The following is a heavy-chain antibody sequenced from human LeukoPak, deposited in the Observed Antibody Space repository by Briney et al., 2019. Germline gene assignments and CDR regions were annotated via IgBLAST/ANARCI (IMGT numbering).Heavy chain of an antibody. CDR3: VRDRDYSAGFPYYYMDV. CDR1: GFTFSSFG. D-gene: IGHD4-11*01. CDR2: IWDDGSSK. Sequence: GRSLRLSCAASGFTFSSFGMHWVRQAPGKGLEWVALIWDDGSSKNYADSVKGRFTISRDNSENTLYLQTDSLRVDDTAVYYCVRDRDYSAGFPYYYMDVWGTGTTVTVSS. J-gene: IGHJ6*03. V-gene: IGHV3-33*01.